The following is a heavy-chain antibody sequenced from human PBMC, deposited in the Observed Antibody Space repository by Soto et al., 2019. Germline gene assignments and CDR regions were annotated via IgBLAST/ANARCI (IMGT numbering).Heavy chain of an antibody. J-gene: IGHJ4*02. CDR1: GFTFSSYG. CDR3: AKSGTVVLVGASPDY. Sequence: QVQLVESGGGVVQPGTSLRLSCAASGFTFSSYGMHWVRQAPGKGLEWVAVISYDGDHKYYADSVKGRFTISRDNSKNTLYLQMNSLRAEDTAVYYCAKSGTVVLVGASPDYWGQGTLVTVSS. D-gene: IGHD2-15*01. CDR2: ISYDGDHK. V-gene: IGHV3-30*18.